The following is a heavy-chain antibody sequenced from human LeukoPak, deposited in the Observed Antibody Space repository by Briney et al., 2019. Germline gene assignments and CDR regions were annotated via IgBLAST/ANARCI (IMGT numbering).Heavy chain of an antibody. V-gene: IGHV3-30*02. CDR1: GFTFSSYG. CDR2: IRYDGSNK. D-gene: IGHD1-26*01. CDR3: ARDFSIVGATTGSDV. J-gene: IGHJ6*04. Sequence: GGSLRLSCAASGFTFSSYGMHWVRQAPGKGLEWVAFIRYDGSNKYYADSVKGRFTISRDNAKNSLYLQMNSLRAEDTAVYYCARDFSIVGATTGSDVWGKGTTVTISS.